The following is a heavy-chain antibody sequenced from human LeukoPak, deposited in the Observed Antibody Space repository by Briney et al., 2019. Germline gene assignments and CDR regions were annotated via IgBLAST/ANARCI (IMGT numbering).Heavy chain of an antibody. J-gene: IGHJ4*02. Sequence: PGGSLRLSCAASGFTFSSYWMHWVRQAPGKGLVWVSRISPDGSTTGHADSVKGRFTISRDNARNSLYLQMNSLRAEDTAVYYCARGVVRYFDYWGQGALVTVSS. CDR3: ARGVVRYFDY. CDR2: ISPDGSTT. CDR1: GFTFSSYW. D-gene: IGHD3-9*01. V-gene: IGHV3-74*01.